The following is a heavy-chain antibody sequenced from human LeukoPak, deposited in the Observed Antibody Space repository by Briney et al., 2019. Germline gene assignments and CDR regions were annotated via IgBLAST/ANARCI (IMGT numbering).Heavy chain of an antibody. V-gene: IGHV3-30*18. CDR1: GFTFSSYV. J-gene: IGHJ6*02. D-gene: IGHD2-15*01. CDR2: ISYDGGNK. CDR3: AKRNYYSGGSCYLSYYYYYGMDV. Sequence: GGSLRLSCAASGFTFSSYVMHWVRQAPGKGLEWVAVISYDGGNKYYADSVKGRFTISRDNSKNTLYLQMNSLRAEDTAVYYCAKRNYYSGGSCYLSYYYYYGMDVWGQGTTVTVSS.